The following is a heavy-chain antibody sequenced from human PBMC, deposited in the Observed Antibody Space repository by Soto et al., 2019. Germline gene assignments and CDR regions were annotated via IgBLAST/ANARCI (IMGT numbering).Heavy chain of an antibody. J-gene: IGHJ3*02. CDR2: IYYSGST. CDR3: ARFNYYDSSGYAFDI. Sequence: SETLSLTSTVSGGSISSYYWSWIRQPPGKGLEWIGYIYYSGSTNYNPSLKSRVTISVDTSKNQFSLKLSSVTAADTAVYYCARFNYYDSSGYAFDIWGQGTMVTVSS. CDR1: GGSISSYY. D-gene: IGHD3-22*01. V-gene: IGHV4-59*01.